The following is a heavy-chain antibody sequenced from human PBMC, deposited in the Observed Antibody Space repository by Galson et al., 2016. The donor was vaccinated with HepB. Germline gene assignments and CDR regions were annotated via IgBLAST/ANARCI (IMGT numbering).Heavy chain of an antibody. J-gene: IGHJ1*01. V-gene: IGHV3-7*03. CDR1: GFTFSSVW. CDR2: IKPDGSEK. Sequence: LRLSCATSGFTFSSVWMSWVRQAPGKGLEWVANIKPDGSEKYYVDSLKGRFTISRDNAKNSLYLQMNSLRAEDTAVYYCALYYYDSSGFVEYFQQWGQGTRLTVSS. CDR3: ALYYYDSSGFVEYFQQ. D-gene: IGHD3-22*01.